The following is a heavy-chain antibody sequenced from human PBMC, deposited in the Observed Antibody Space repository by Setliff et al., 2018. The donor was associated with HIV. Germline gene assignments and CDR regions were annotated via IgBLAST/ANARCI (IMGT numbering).Heavy chain of an antibody. CDR3: ARSRESSGYYRDYYYYLDV. J-gene: IGHJ6*03. Sequence: KPSETLSLTCTVSGGSISSGSYYWSWIRQPAGKGLEWIGHIYTSGSTNYNPSLKSRVTISVHTSKNQFSLKLSSVTAADTAVYYCARSRESSGYYRDYYYYLDVWGKGTTVTVS. V-gene: IGHV4-61*09. CDR2: IYTSGST. D-gene: IGHD6-19*01. CDR1: GGSISSGSYY.